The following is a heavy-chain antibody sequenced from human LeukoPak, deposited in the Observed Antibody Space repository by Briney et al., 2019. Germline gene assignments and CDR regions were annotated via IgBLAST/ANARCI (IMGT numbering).Heavy chain of an antibody. J-gene: IGHJ4*02. V-gene: IGHV4-39*07. CDR3: ARLSTVTTSFDY. CDR1: GDSISTSKSY. CDR2: IYTSGTT. Sequence: SDTLSLTCTVSGDSISTSKSYWGWIRQPPLKGLEWIGRIYTSGTTHYNPSLKSRVTMSVDTSKNQFSLKLSSVTAADTAVYYCARLSTVTTSFDYWGQGTLVTVSS. D-gene: IGHD4-17*01.